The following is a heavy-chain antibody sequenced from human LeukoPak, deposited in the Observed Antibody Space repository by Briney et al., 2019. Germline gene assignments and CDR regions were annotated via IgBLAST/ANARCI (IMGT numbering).Heavy chain of an antibody. D-gene: IGHD5-18*01. CDR1: GFTFSNYE. Sequence: PGGSLRLSCAASGFTFSNYEMNWVRQAPGKGLEWVSYVSSSGSTIYYADSVKGRFTISRDNAKNSLYLQMNSLRAEDTAVYYCARVGYSYGHGWFDPWGQGTLVTVSS. J-gene: IGHJ5*02. CDR3: ARVGYSYGHGWFDP. V-gene: IGHV3-48*03. CDR2: VSSSGSTI.